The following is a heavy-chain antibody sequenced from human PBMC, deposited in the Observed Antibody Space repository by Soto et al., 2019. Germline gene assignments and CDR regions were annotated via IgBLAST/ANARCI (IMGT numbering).Heavy chain of an antibody. V-gene: IGHV1-18*01. CDR2: ISAYNGNT. CDR3: ARGRAIVVVIDAFDI. CDR1: GYTFTSYH. J-gene: IGHJ3*02. D-gene: IGHD3-22*01. Sequence: ASVKVSCKASGYTFTSYHITWVRQAPGQGLEWMGWISAYNGNTNYAQKLQGRVTMTTDTSTSTAYMELRSLRSDDTAVYYCARGRAIVVVIDAFDIWGQGTMVTVSS.